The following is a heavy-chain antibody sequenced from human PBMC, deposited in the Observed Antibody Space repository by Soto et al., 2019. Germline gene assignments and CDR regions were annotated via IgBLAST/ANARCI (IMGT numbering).Heavy chain of an antibody. CDR1: GFTFSTDT. CDR2: ISTCGATR. D-gene: IGHD6-19*01. Sequence: EVQLVESGGGLVQPGGSLRLSCVASGFTFSTDTMNWVRQAPGKGLEWVAHISTCGATRYYADSVKGRFTISRDNAKTSLSLQMDSLRNEDTAVYYCARFFGSGFDYWGQGTLVTVSS. CDR3: ARFFGSGFDY. J-gene: IGHJ4*02. V-gene: IGHV3-48*02.